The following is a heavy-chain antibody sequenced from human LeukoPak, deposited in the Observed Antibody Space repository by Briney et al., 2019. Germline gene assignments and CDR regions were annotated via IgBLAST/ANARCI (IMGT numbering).Heavy chain of an antibody. CDR3: ARASRYYHMLTGYYLSAFDY. Sequence: SETLSLTCTVSGGSISNSDYYWGWIRHPPGKGLEWIGSIYHSGSTYYNPSLKSRVTISVDTSKKQFSLKLSSVTAADTAVYYCARASRYYHMLTGYYLSAFDYWGQGTLVTVSS. D-gene: IGHD3-9*01. CDR1: GGSISNSDYY. J-gene: IGHJ4*02. V-gene: IGHV4-39*01. CDR2: IYHSGST.